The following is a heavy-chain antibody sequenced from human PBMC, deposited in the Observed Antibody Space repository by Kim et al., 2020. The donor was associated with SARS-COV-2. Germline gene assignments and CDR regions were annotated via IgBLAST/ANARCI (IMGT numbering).Heavy chain of an antibody. CDR1: GGSVSSRSYY. CDR3: ARDASGRPSNYGVDV. D-gene: IGHD3-10*01. J-gene: IGHJ6*02. CDR2: ISYGGST. V-gene: IGHV4-61*01. Sequence: SETLSLTCTVSGGSVSSRSYYWNWIRQPPGKGLQWIGYISYGGSTNSNPSLKSRVTISLDTSTNQFSLKLTSVTGGDTAVYYCARDASGRPSNYGVDVWGQGTTVTVSS.